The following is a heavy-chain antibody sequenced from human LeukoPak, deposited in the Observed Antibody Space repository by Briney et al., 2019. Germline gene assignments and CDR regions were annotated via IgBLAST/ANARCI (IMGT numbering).Heavy chain of an antibody. V-gene: IGHV3-23*01. J-gene: IGHJ4*01. CDR2: ISASGGAT. CDR1: GFTFTSHA. D-gene: IGHD6-19*01. CDR3: ANGAVAGGWYYFDY. Sequence: GGSLRLSCAASGFTFTSHAMNWVRQAPGQGLEWVSVISASGGATHYAESVKGRFIVSRDNSKNTLSLQMNSLRAEDTAVYYCANGAVAGGWYYFDYWGQEPRSPSPQ.